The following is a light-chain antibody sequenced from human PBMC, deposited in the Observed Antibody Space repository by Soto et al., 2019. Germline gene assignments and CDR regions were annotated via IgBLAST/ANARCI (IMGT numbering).Light chain of an antibody. Sequence: QSALTQPPSASGSPGQSVTISCTGTSSDVGSYNYVSWYQQPPGKAPKLIIYEVSKRPSGVPDRFSGSKSGNTASLTVSGLQAEDEADYYCSSYAGSNNFFGGGTKLTVL. CDR1: SSDVGSYNY. CDR3: SSYAGSNNF. V-gene: IGLV2-8*01. CDR2: EVS. J-gene: IGLJ2*01.